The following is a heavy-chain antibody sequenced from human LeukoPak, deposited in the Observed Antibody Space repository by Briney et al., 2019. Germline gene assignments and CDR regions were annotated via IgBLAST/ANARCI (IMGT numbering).Heavy chain of an antibody. CDR2: IYYSGST. CDR1: GASISSYY. D-gene: IGHD5-12*01. Sequence: SETLSLTCTVSGASISSYYWSWIRQPPGKGLEWIGYIYYSGSTYYNPSLKSRVTISVDTSKNQFSLKLSSVTAADTAVYYCAREARSQDAFDIWGQGTMVTVSS. CDR3: AREARSQDAFDI. J-gene: IGHJ3*02. V-gene: IGHV4-30-4*01.